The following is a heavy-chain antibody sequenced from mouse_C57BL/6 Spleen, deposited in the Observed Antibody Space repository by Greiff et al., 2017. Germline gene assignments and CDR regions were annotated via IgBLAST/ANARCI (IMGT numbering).Heavy chain of an antibody. CDR3: ARHDYGSSYYFDY. V-gene: IGHV2-9-1*01. J-gene: IGHJ2*01. CDR2: IWTGGGT. D-gene: IGHD1-1*01. Sequence: VKLMESGPGLVAPSPSLSITCTVSGFSLTSYAISWVRQPPGKGLEWLGVIWTGGGTNYNSALKSRLSISKDNSKSQVFLKMNSLQTDDTARYYCARHDYGSSYYFDYWGQGTTLTVSS. CDR1: GFSLTSYA.